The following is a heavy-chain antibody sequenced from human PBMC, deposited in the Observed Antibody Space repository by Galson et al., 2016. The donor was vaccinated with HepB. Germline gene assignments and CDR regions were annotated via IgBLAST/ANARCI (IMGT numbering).Heavy chain of an antibody. Sequence: SLRLSCAASGFTFSSDGMHWVRQAAGKGLEWVAGIWFDGSRKYYADSVKGRFTVSRHNSKHTLYLQINNLRAEDTAVYYCARDGTTPREFAAFDIWGQGTMVTVSS. J-gene: IGHJ3*02. CDR3: ARDGTTPREFAAFDI. D-gene: IGHD1-7*01. CDR2: IWFDGSRK. V-gene: IGHV3-33*01. CDR1: GFTFSSDG.